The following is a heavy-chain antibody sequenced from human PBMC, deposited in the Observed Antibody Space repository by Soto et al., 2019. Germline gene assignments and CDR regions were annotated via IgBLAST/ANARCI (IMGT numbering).Heavy chain of an antibody. CDR3: ARDRGVTYLDS. CDR1: GLIFRSHG. CDR2: IWSDGSNK. V-gene: IGHV3-33*01. Sequence: GGSLRLSCAASGLIFRSHGMHWVRRAPGTGLEWVAFIWSDGSNKYYSDSVKGRFTISRDDSKNTLYLQMNSLRAEDTAVYYCARDRGVTYLDSWGQGTLVTVSS. D-gene: IGHD3-10*01. J-gene: IGHJ5*01.